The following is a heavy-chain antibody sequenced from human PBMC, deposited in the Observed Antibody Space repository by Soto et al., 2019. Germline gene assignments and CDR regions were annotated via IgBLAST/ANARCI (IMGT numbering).Heavy chain of an antibody. J-gene: IGHJ6*04. CDR3: SRTRSSGYQRPYYYYGMDV. CDR2: IYSGGST. Sequence: EVQLVESGGGLIQPGGSLRLSCAASGFTVSSNYMSWVRQAPGKGLEWVSVIYSGGSTYYAASVKGRFTISRDNSKNTLYLQMNRRRAADTAVYCCSRTRSSGYQRPYYYYGMDVWGTGTTVTVSS. D-gene: IGHD3-22*01. CDR1: GFTVSSNY. V-gene: IGHV3-53*01.